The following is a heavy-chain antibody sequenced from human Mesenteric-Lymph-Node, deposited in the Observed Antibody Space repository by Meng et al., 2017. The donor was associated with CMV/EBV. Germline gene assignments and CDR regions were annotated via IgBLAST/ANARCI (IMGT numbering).Heavy chain of an antibody. D-gene: IGHD4-11*01. CDR2: INGDGSEI. CDR3: AKDLATVEGYYYGMDV. CDR1: GFSFGSCT. Sequence: GGSLRLSCAASGFSFGSCTMNWVRQAPGKGLEWVANINGDGSEIFYVDSVKGRFTISRDNAKNSVYLQMNSLRAEDTAVYYCAKDLATVEGYYYGMDVWGQGTTVTVSS. J-gene: IGHJ6*02. V-gene: IGHV3-7*01.